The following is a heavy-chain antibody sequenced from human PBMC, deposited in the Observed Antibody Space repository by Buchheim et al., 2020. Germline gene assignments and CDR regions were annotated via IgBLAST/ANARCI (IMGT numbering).Heavy chain of an antibody. CDR1: GLTFSDYY. V-gene: IGHV3-11*05. CDR3: ARDRPDRGSYYELFDY. Sequence: QVQLVESGGGMVKPGGSLRLSCAASGLTFSDYYLSWIRQAPGKGLEWVSYISSTSTSTDYADSVRGRFTISRDNAENSLYLQMNSLRAEDTAVYYCARDRPDRGSYYELFDYWGQGTL. J-gene: IGHJ4*02. D-gene: IGHD1-26*01. CDR2: ISSTSTST.